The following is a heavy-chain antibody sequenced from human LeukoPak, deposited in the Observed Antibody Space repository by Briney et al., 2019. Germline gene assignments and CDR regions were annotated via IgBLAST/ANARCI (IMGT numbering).Heavy chain of an antibody. CDR1: GGSISSYY. CDR3: ARLDVSSWYYFDY. CDR2: IYTSGST. Sequence: PSETLSLTCTVSGGSISSYYWSWIRQPPGKGLEWIGYIYTSGSTNYNPSLKSRVTISVDTSKNQFSLKLSSVTAADTAVYYCARLDVSSWYYFDYWGQGTLVTVSS. V-gene: IGHV4-4*09. D-gene: IGHD6-13*01. J-gene: IGHJ4*02.